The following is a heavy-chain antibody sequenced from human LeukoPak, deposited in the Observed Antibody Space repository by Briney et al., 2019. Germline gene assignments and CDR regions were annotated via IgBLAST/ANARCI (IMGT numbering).Heavy chain of an antibody. Sequence: SETLSLTCTVSGGSISSSSYYWGWIRQPPGKGLEWIGSIHYSGSTYHNPSLKSRVTISVDTSRNQLSLKVSSVTAADTAVYYCVAGYSYGSADYWGRGTGVTVSS. CDR1: GGSISSSSYY. V-gene: IGHV4-39*01. CDR3: VAGYSYGSADY. D-gene: IGHD5-18*01. J-gene: IGHJ4*02. CDR2: IHYSGST.